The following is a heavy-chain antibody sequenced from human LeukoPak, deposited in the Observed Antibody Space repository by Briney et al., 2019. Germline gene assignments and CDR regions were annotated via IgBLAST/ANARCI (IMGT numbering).Heavy chain of an antibody. Sequence: GGSLRLSCAASGFTLRSYAIYWVRQAPGKGLEWVSGISGSGGDTYFADSVKGRFTISRDNSKSTVFLQMDSLRAEDTAVYYCAKTTAGYSSGRYPGWPVDYWGQGTLVTVSS. D-gene: IGHD6-19*01. V-gene: IGHV3-23*01. CDR1: GFTLRSYA. CDR2: ISGSGGDT. CDR3: AKTTAGYSSGRYPGWPVDY. J-gene: IGHJ4*02.